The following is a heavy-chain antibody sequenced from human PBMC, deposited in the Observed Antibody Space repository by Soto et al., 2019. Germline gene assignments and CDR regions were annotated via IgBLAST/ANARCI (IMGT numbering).Heavy chain of an antibody. D-gene: IGHD6-6*01. CDR3: ARGYSSSGWDDYYYMDV. V-gene: IGHV4-59*08. J-gene: IGHJ6*03. CDR1: GGSISSYY. CDR2: IYYSGST. Sequence: SETLSLTCTVSGGSISSYYWSWIRQPPGKGLEWIGYIYYSGSTNYNPSLKSRVTISVDTSKNQFSLKLSSVTAADTAVYYCARGYSSSGWDDYYYMDVWGKGTTVTVSS.